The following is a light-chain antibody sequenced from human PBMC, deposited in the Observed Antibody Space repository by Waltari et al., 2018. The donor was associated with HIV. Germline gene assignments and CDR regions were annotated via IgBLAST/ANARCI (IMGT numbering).Light chain of an antibody. Sequence: QLVLTQSPSASASLGASVKLTCTLSSGHSSYAIACHQQQPEKGPRYLMKLNSDGSHRKGDGIPDRFSGSSSGAERYLTISSLQSEDEADYYCQTWGTGIQVVFGGGTKLTVL. V-gene: IGLV4-69*01. CDR2: LNSDGSH. CDR3: QTWGTGIQVV. CDR1: SGHSSYA. J-gene: IGLJ2*01.